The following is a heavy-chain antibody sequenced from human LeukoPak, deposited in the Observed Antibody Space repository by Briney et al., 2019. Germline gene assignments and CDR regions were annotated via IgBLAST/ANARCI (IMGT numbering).Heavy chain of an antibody. D-gene: IGHD6-19*01. V-gene: IGHV1-8*03. CDR2: TNPNSGYT. CDR3: AGVAGSIDY. Sequence: ASVKVSCKASGYTFTSYDINWVRQATGQGLEWMGWTNPNSGYTGYAQKFQGRLTITRNTSIRTAYMELSSLRSEDTAVYYCAGVAGSIDYWGQGTLVTVSS. CDR1: GYTFTSYD. J-gene: IGHJ4*02.